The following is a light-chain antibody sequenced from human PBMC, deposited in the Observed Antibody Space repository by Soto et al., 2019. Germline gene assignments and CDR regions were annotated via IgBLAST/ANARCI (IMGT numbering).Light chain of an antibody. J-gene: IGLJ2*01. Sequence: QAVVTQEPSLTVSPGGTVTLTCGSSPGTVTSGHYPYWFQQKPGQAPTTLIYDTDNKHSWTPARFSGSLLGGKAALTLSGAQPEDEADYYCLLSSGGARVFGGGTKLTVL. V-gene: IGLV7-46*01. CDR1: PGTVTSGHY. CDR2: DTD. CDR3: LLSSGGARV.